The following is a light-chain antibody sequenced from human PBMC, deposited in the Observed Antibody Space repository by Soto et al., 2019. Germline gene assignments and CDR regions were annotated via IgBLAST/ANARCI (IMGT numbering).Light chain of an antibody. CDR3: HKYNRAPT. Sequence: DIEMTQSPSSLSASVGDRATITCRASQGISSNLAWYQQKPGQVPVLLIYAASTLQSGVPSRFSSSGSGTDITVTMGSLQLEDVATYYYHKYNRAPTFGGGTKVEIK. CDR2: AAS. J-gene: IGKJ4*01. CDR1: QGISSN. V-gene: IGKV1-27*01.